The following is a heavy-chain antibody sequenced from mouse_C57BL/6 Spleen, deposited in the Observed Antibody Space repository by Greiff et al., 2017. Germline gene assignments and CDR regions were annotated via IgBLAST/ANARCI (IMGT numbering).Heavy chain of an antibody. CDR3: ARCYGSSLAWFAY. CDR2: IYPGSGST. Sequence: QVHVKQPGAELVKPGASVKMSCKASGYTFTSYWITWVKQRPGQGLEWIGDIYPGSGSTNYNEKFKSKATLTVDTSSSTAYMQLSSLTSEDSAVYYCARCYGSSLAWFAYWGQGTLVTVSA. D-gene: IGHD1-1*01. CDR1: GYTFTSYW. V-gene: IGHV1-55*01. J-gene: IGHJ3*01.